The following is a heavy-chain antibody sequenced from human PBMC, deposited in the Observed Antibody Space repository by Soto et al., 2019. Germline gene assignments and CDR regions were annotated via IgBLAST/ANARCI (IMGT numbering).Heavy chain of an antibody. Sequence: QVQLVESGGGVVQPGRSLRLSCAASGFTFSSYGMHWVRQAPGKGLEWVAVISYDGSNKYYADSVKGRFTISRDNSKNTLYLQMNSLRAEDTAVYCCAKLAAVYWGQGTLVTVSS. CDR2: ISYDGSNK. CDR1: GFTFSSYG. D-gene: IGHD6-13*01. V-gene: IGHV3-30*18. J-gene: IGHJ4*02. CDR3: AKLAAVY.